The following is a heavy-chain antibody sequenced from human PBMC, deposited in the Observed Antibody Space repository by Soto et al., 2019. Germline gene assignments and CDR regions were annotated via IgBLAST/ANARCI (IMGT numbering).Heavy chain of an antibody. CDR2: ITSSGNSV. CDR3: ARESRWTADN. CDR1: GFTFSGYY. V-gene: IGHV3-11*01. Sequence: QVQLVESGGGLLKPGGSLRLSCAASGFTFSGYYMTWIRQAPGKGLEWVAYITSSGNSVYYADSVEGRVTISRDNAKNSLYLQMNSLRVEDPAVYYCARESRWTADNWGQGTLVTVSS. D-gene: IGHD1-1*01. J-gene: IGHJ4*02.